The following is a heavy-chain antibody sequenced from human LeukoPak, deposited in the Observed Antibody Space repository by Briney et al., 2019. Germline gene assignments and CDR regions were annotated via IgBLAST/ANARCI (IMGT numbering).Heavy chain of an antibody. J-gene: IGHJ4*02. CDR1: GYTSTSYG. CDR3: ARGYDSSGYYRHGGTFDY. Sequence: GASVKVSCKASGYTSTSYGISWVRQAPGQGLEWMGWISAYNGNTNYAQKLQGRVTMTTDTSTSTAYMELRSLRSDDTAVYYCARGYDSSGYYRHGGTFDYWGQGTLVTVSS. V-gene: IGHV1-18*01. CDR2: ISAYNGNT. D-gene: IGHD3-22*01.